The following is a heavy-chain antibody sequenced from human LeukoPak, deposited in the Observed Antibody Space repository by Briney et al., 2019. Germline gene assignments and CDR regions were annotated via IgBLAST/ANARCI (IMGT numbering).Heavy chain of an antibody. CDR2: ISGSGGST. D-gene: IGHD3-9*01. Sequence: GGSLRLSCAASGFTFSSYAMSWVRQAPGKGLEWVSAISGSGGSTYYADSVKGRFTTSRDNSKNTLYLQMNSLRAEDTALYYCAKVPRYDILTGCWFDYWGQGTLVTVSS. CDR3: AKVPRYDILTGCWFDY. CDR1: GFTFSSYA. J-gene: IGHJ4*02. V-gene: IGHV3-23*01.